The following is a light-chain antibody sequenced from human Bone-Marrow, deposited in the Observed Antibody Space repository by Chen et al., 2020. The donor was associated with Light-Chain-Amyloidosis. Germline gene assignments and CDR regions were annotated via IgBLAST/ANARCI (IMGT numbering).Light chain of an antibody. CDR3: SSYTITNTLV. Sequence: QSALTQPASVSGSPGQSITISCTGTSSDAGGDNHVSWYQQHPDKAPKLMIYEVTNRPSWVPFRFSGSKSANTASLTISGLQTEDEADYFCSSYTITNTLVFGSGTRVTVL. CDR2: EVT. CDR1: SSDAGGDNH. J-gene: IGLJ1*01. V-gene: IGLV2-14*01.